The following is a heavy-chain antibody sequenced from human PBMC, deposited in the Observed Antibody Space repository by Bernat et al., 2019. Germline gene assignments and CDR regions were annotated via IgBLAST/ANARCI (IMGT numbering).Heavy chain of an antibody. J-gene: IGHJ6*02. V-gene: IGHV3-73*02. CDR2: IASKAKSYAT. CDR1: GFTFSGSA. D-gene: IGHD3-10*01. CDR3: ARVQDSGGMDV. Sequence: EVQLVESGGGLVQPGGSLKLSCAASGFTFSGSAIHWVRQASGKGLEWVGRIASKAKSYATAYTASVTGRFTISRDDSQNTAYLQMNSLKTEDTAVYYCARVQDSGGMDVWGQGTTVTVSS.